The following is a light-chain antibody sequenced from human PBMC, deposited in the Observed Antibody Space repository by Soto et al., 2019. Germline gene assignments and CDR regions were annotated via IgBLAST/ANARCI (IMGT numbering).Light chain of an antibody. J-gene: IGKJ4*01. Sequence: DIQMTQSPSSLSASVGDRVTITCRASQGIRDELGWYQQKPGKAPKRLIYAASGLQSGVPSRFSGSGSGTEFPLTISSLQPEDSATYYCQQYNSYPLTFGGGTKVEVK. CDR2: AAS. V-gene: IGKV1-17*01. CDR3: QQYNSYPLT. CDR1: QGIRDE.